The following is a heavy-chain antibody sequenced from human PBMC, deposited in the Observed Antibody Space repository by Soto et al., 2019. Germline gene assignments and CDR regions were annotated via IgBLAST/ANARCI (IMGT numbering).Heavy chain of an antibody. Sequence: EVQLVESGGGLVQRGRSLRLSCAASGFSFDDYAMHWVRQAPGKGLEWVSGISWNSGSIGYADSVKGRFTISRDNAKNSLYLQMNSLRAEDTALYYCAKESGGSTASSPHYFYYMDVWGKGTTVTVSS. V-gene: IGHV3-9*01. CDR2: ISWNSGSI. CDR1: GFSFDDYA. J-gene: IGHJ6*03. CDR3: AKESGGSTASSPHYFYYMDV. D-gene: IGHD2-15*01.